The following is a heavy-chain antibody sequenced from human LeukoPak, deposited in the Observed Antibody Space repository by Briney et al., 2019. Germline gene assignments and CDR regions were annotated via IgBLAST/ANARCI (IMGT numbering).Heavy chain of an antibody. V-gene: IGHV3-7*01. CDR2: IKKTGSET. Sequence: PGGSMRLSCAAYGFTFSHFWMSWVRQAPGKGLEWVAYIKKTGSETYYVDSVKGRFTITRDNTRNSLFLQMYSLRAEDTAVYFCAREDGYCSGGNCYSYFDSWGQGTLVTVSS. CDR3: AREDGYCSGGNCYSYFDS. D-gene: IGHD2-15*01. CDR1: GFTFSHFW. J-gene: IGHJ4*02.